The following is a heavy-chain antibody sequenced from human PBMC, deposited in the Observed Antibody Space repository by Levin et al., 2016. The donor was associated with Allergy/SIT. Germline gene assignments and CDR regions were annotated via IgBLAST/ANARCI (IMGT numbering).Heavy chain of an antibody. CDR1: GGSFSGYY. V-gene: IGHV4-34*01. Sequence: SETLSLTCAVYGGSFSGYYWSWIRQPPGKGLEWIGEINHSGSTNYNPSLKSRVTISVDTSKNQFSLKLSSVTAADTAVYYCARDGEGQDAFDIWGQGTMVTVSS. CDR3: ARDGEGQDAFDI. J-gene: IGHJ3*02. D-gene: IGHD2-21*01. CDR2: INHSGST.